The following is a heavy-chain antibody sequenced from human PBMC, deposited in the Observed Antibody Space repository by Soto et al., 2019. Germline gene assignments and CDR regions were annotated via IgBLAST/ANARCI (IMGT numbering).Heavy chain of an antibody. D-gene: IGHD3-3*01. V-gene: IGHV4-4*07. Sequence: LXLTCTVSGGSITSYQWSWIRQTGGKGLEWIGRIDASGSTDYNASLKSRVIMSVDTSKNQFSLKVTSVTAADTAVYYCAKDRAVDDFWSMDVWGQGNTVTV. CDR2: IDASGST. CDR1: GGSITSYQ. J-gene: IGHJ6*02. CDR3: AKDRAVDDFWSMDV.